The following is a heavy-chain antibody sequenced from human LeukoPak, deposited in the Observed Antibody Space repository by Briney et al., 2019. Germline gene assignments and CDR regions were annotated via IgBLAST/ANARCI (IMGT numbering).Heavy chain of an antibody. D-gene: IGHD6-13*01. CDR3: ARDMGLWSSSSRKYNWFDP. V-gene: IGHV4-59*01. CDR2: ISYSGSA. Sequence: SETLSLTCTVSGGSISSYYWTWIRQPPGKGLEWIGYISYSGSANYNPSLKSRATISVDTSKNQFSLKLSSVTPADTAVYYCARDMGLWSSSSRKYNWFDPWGQGTLVAVSS. J-gene: IGHJ5*02. CDR1: GGSISSYY.